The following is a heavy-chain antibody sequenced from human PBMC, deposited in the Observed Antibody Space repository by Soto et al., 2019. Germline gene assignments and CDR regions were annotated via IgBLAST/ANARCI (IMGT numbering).Heavy chain of an antibody. D-gene: IGHD2-21*02. Sequence: PGGSLRLSCAASGFSFTNFAISWGRQAPGKGLEWVAGIGASGDITWCADSVKGRLSISRDNSKNTLYLQLNSLRFEDTAVYYCAKDDFTDRGDDYFDYWGPGTLVTVSS. CDR3: AKDDFTDRGDDYFDY. J-gene: IGHJ4*02. CDR1: GFSFTNFA. V-gene: IGHV3-23*01. CDR2: IGASGDIT.